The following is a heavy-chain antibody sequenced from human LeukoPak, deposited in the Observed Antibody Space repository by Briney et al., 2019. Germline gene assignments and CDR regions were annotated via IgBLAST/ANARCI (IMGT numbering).Heavy chain of an antibody. Sequence: GASVKVSCKATGYIFTSYGIMWVRQAPGQGLEWVGWFSTWNGDTNYARKFQGRVTMTADTSTSTAYMELRSLGSDDTAMYYCARDSRIAARREAFDIWGQGTMVTVSS. V-gene: IGHV1-18*04. CDR1: GYIFTSYG. D-gene: IGHD6-6*01. CDR3: ARDSRIAARREAFDI. J-gene: IGHJ3*02. CDR2: FSTWNGDT.